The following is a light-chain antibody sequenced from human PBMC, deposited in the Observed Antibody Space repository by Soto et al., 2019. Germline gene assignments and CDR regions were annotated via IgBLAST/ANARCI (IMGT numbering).Light chain of an antibody. Sequence: DLQMTQSPSSLSASVGDRVTITCRASQSISTFVNWYQQVRGKAPKLLIQGTSTLQSGVPSRFSGTGSGTDFTLTISSLQPEDCATYYCQQTYSNRLSFGGGTKVEIK. CDR1: QSISTF. CDR3: QQTYSNRLS. J-gene: IGKJ4*01. V-gene: IGKV1-39*01. CDR2: GTS.